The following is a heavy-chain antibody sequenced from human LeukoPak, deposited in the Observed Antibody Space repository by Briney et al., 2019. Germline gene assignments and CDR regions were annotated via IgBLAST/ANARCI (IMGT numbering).Heavy chain of an antibody. Sequence: GGSLRLSCAASGFTFSSYWMSWVRQAPGKGLEWVANIKQDGSEKYYVDSVKGRFTISRDNAKNSLYLQMNSLRAEDTAVYYCARDRITDFWSGYYTNYFDYWGQGTLVTVSS. J-gene: IGHJ4*02. D-gene: IGHD3-3*01. CDR2: IKQDGSEK. CDR1: GFTFSSYW. V-gene: IGHV3-7*01. CDR3: ARDRITDFWSGYYTNYFDY.